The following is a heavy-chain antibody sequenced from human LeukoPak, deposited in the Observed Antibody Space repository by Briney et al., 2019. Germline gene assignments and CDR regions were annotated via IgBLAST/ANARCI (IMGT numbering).Heavy chain of an antibody. Sequence: GASVKVSCKASGGTFNTFAISWVRQAPGQGLEWMGGIIPVLRTGNYEERYQGRVTITADESTRTVYMELSSLTSQDTAVCYCARPASGAYYSLFDYWGRGTLVTVSS. CDR2: IIPVLRTG. CDR3: ARPASGAYYSLFDY. CDR1: GGTFNTFA. D-gene: IGHD3-10*01. V-gene: IGHV1-69*13. J-gene: IGHJ4*02.